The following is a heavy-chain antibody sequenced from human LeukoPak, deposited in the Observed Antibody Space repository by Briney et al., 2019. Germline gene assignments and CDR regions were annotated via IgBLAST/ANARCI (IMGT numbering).Heavy chain of an antibody. CDR1: GFTFSSYW. D-gene: IGHD6-13*01. CDR3: AKAALSSSWYSGAFDI. Sequence: QAGGSLRLSCAASGFTFSSYWMSWVRQAPGKGLEWVANIKQDGSEKYYVDSVKGRFTISRDNAKNSLYLQMNSLRAEDTALYYCAKAALSSSWYSGAFDIWGQGTMVTVSS. CDR2: IKQDGSEK. J-gene: IGHJ3*02. V-gene: IGHV3-7*03.